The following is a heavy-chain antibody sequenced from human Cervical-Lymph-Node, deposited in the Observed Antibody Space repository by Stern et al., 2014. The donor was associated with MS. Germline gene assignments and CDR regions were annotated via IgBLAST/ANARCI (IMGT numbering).Heavy chain of an antibody. Sequence: VQLVESGAEVKKPGASVRVSCKASGYSFTYYWIGWGRQMPGKGLEWMGIIHPGGSDSTYIPSFQGQVTISVDKSINTAYLQWSALKASDTAIYYCARQRGRGWLGDSWGQGTLVTVSS. CDR1: GYSFTYYW. D-gene: IGHD6-19*01. V-gene: IGHV5-51*01. CDR2: IHPGGSDS. J-gene: IGHJ4*02. CDR3: ARQRGRGWLGDS.